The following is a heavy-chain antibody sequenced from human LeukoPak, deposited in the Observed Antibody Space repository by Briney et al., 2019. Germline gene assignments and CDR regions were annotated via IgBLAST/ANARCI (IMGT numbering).Heavy chain of an antibody. CDR1: GYTFTGYY. V-gene: IGHV1-2*02. CDR3: AMILVAAAWAFDY. Sequence: ASVKVSCKASGYTFTGYYMHWVRQAAGQGLEWMGWINPNSGGTNYAQKFQGRVTMTRDTSISTAYMELSRLRSDDTAVYYCAMILVAAAWAFDYWGQGTLVTVSS. J-gene: IGHJ4*02. CDR2: INPNSGGT. D-gene: IGHD6-13*01.